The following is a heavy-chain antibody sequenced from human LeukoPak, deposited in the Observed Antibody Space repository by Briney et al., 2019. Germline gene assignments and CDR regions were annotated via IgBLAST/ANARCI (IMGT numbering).Heavy chain of an antibody. D-gene: IGHD3-10*01. CDR1: GYTFTGYY. J-gene: IGHJ4*02. Sequence: WASVKVSCKASGYTFTGYYMHWVRQAPGQGLEWMGWINPNSGGTNYAQKFQGWVTMTRDTSISTAYMELSRLRSDDTAVYYCARDGSFYYYGSGSYPGGYDYWGQGTLVTVSS. CDR3: ARDGSFYYYGSGSYPGGYDY. V-gene: IGHV1-2*04. CDR2: INPNSGGT.